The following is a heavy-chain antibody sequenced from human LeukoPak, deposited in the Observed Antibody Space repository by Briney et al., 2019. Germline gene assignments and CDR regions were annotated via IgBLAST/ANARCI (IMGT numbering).Heavy chain of an antibody. CDR1: GFTFSAYS. Sequence: GGSLRLSCAGTGFTFSAYSLSWVRQAPGKGLEWVSAISGSGGSTYYADSVKGRFTISRDNSKNTLYLQMNSLRAEDTAVYYCAKDWPLLWFGELLSIDYWGQGTLVTVSS. CDR3: AKDWPLLWFGELLSIDY. D-gene: IGHD3-10*01. V-gene: IGHV3-23*01. CDR2: ISGSGGST. J-gene: IGHJ4*02.